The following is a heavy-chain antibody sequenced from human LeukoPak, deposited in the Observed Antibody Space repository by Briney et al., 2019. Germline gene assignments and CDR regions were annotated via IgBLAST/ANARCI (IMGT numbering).Heavy chain of an antibody. V-gene: IGHV4-59*01. CDR3: AREMATNNFDY. D-gene: IGHD5-24*01. CDR1: GGSISSYY. Sequence: PSETLSLTCTVSGGSISSYYWSWIRQPPGKGLEWIGYIYCSGSTNYNPSLKSRVTISVDTSKNQFSLKLSSVTAADTAVYYCAREMATNNFDYWGQGTLVTVSS. J-gene: IGHJ4*02. CDR2: IYCSGST.